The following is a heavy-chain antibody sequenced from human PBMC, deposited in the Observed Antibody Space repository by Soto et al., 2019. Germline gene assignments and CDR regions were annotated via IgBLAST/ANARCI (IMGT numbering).Heavy chain of an antibody. CDR3: ARVGSWADRKTDCSFDY. J-gene: IGHJ4*02. CDR1: GFTFSSYA. D-gene: IGHD2-21*02. CDR2: ISGSGGST. V-gene: IGHV3-23*01. Sequence: PGGSLRLSCAASGFTFSSYAMSWVRQAPGKGLEWVSAISGSGGSTYYADSVKGRFTISRDNSKNTLYLQMSSLRVEDTAIYYCARVGSWADRKTDCSFDYWGRGTLVTVSS.